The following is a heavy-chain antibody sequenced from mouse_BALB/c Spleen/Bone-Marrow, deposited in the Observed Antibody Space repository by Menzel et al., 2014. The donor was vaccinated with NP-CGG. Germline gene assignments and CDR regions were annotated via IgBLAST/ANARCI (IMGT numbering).Heavy chain of an antibody. D-gene: IGHD2-12*01. CDR2: ISNGGGST. CDR3: ARNAFYRGYAMDY. Sequence: EVQRVESGGGLVQPGGSLKLSCATSGFTFSDYYMYWVRQTPEKRLEWVAYISNGGGSTYYPDTVKGRFTISRDNAKNTLYLQMSRLKSEDTAMYYCARNAFYRGYAMDYWGQGTSVTVSS. V-gene: IGHV5-12*02. J-gene: IGHJ4*01. CDR1: GFTFSDYY.